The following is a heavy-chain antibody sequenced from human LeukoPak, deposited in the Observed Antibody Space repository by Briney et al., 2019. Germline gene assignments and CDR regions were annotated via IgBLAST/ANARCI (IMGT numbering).Heavy chain of an antibody. J-gene: IGHJ5*02. D-gene: IGHD3-3*01. CDR2: INSDGGST. CDR1: GFTFSSYW. Sequence: GGSLRLSCAASGFTFSSYWMHWVRQAPGKGLVWVSRINSDGGSTSYADSVKGRFTISRDNAKNTLYLQMNSLGAEDTAVYYCARDENRDLWSGYLSWGQGTLVTVSS. V-gene: IGHV3-74*01. CDR3: ARDENRDLWSGYLS.